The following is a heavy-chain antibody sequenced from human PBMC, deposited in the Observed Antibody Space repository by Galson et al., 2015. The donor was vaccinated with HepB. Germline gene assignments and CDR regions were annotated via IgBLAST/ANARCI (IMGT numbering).Heavy chain of an antibody. CDR3: ARAPDLSPSGSYGFDY. D-gene: IGHD1-26*01. CDR1: GYTFTSYG. J-gene: IGHJ4*02. V-gene: IGHV1-18*01. Sequence: SVKVSCKASGYTFTSYGISWVRQAPGQGLEWMGWISAYNGNTNYAQKLQGRVTMTTDTSTSIAYMELRSLRSDDTAVYYCARAPDLSPSGSYGFDYWGQGTLVTVSS. CDR2: ISAYNGNT.